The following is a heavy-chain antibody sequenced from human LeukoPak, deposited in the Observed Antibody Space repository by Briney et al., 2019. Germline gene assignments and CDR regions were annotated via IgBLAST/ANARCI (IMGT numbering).Heavy chain of an antibody. J-gene: IGHJ5*02. D-gene: IGHD3-16*02. CDR2: IYTSGST. CDR1: GGSISSDSYY. CDR3: ARDHRMITFGGVIGPNWFDP. Sequence: TSETLSLTCTVSGGSISSDSYYWSWIRQPAGQGLEWIGRIYTSGSTNYNPSLKSRVTISVDTSKNQFSLKLSSVTAADTAVYYCARDHRMITFGGVIGPNWFDPWGQGTLVTVSS. V-gene: IGHV4-61*02.